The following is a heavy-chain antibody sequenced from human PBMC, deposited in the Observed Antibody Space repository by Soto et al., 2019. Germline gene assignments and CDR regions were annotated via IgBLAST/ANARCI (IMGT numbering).Heavy chain of an antibody. J-gene: IGHJ4*02. Sequence: EVQLVESGGGSVQPGGSLRLSCVASGITFTNYWMHWVRQVPGKGLVWVARVDSDGRGTSYADFVKGRFTISRDNPKNIHYIPMSSLRVEDWAMHYCGAVFDHWGQGVPVIVSS. V-gene: IGHV3-74*01. CDR1: GITFTNYW. CDR3: GAVFDH. CDR2: VDSDGRGT.